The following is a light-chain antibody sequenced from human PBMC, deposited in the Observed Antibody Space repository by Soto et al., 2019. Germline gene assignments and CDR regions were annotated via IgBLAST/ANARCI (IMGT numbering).Light chain of an antibody. CDR1: QSISLS. J-gene: IGKJ1*01. Sequence: DIRMTQSPSTLSAFVGDRVTITCRASQSISLSLAWYQQKPGKAPDLLISDASNLERGVPSRFSGSGSGTEFTLTISSLQPDDFATYYCQQYNSYWTFGPGTKADIK. CDR3: QQYNSYWT. V-gene: IGKV1-5*01. CDR2: DAS.